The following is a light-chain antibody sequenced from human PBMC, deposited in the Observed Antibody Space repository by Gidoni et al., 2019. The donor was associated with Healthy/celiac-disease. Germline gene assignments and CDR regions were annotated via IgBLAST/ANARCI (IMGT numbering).Light chain of an antibody. Sequence: DIQMTQSPSSLSASVGDRVTITCQASQDISNYLNWYQQKPGKAPKLLIYDASNLETGVPSRFSGSGSETDFTFTISSLQPEDIATYYCQQYDNLPRTFXGXTKVEIK. J-gene: IGKJ4*01. V-gene: IGKV1-33*01. CDR3: QQYDNLPRT. CDR2: DAS. CDR1: QDISNY.